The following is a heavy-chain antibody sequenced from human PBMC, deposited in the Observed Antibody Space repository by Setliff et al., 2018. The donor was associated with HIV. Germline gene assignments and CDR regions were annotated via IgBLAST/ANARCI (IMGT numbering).Heavy chain of an antibody. J-gene: IGHJ4*02. CDR2: IYYSGST. V-gene: IGHV4-39*01. CDR1: GGSISSSSYY. D-gene: IGHD3-10*01. Sequence: PSETLSLTCTVSGGSISSSSYYWGWIRQPPGKGLEWIGSIYYSGSTYYNPSLKSRVTISVDTSKNQFSLRLSSVTAADTSLYYCASEGPDYLPLLWGQGTLVTVSS. CDR3: ASEGPDYLPLL.